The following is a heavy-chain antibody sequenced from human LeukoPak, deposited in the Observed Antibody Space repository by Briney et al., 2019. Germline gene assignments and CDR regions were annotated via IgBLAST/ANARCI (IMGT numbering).Heavy chain of an antibody. D-gene: IGHD6-13*01. CDR2: INTNTGNP. Sequence: ASVKVSCKASGYTFTSYAMNWVRQAPGQGLEWMGWINTNTGNPTYAQGFTGRFVFSLDTSVSTAYLQISSLKAEDTAVYYCATPGYSSSWYYFDYWGQGTLVTVSS. V-gene: IGHV7-4-1*02. CDR3: ATPGYSSSWYYFDY. CDR1: GYTFTSYA. J-gene: IGHJ4*02.